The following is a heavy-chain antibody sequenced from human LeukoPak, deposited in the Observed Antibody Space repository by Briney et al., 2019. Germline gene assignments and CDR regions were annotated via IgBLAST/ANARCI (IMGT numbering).Heavy chain of an antibody. CDR1: GFTFSNYW. Sequence: GGSLRLSCAASGFTFSNYWMSWVRQAPGKGLEYVSAISSNGGSTYYADSVKGRFTISRDNSKNTLYLQMSSLRAEDTAVYYCVKDGSGSYYTYYFDYWGEGTLVSVSS. D-gene: IGHD3-10*01. V-gene: IGHV3-64D*06. CDR2: ISSNGGST. CDR3: VKDGSGSYYTYYFDY. J-gene: IGHJ4*02.